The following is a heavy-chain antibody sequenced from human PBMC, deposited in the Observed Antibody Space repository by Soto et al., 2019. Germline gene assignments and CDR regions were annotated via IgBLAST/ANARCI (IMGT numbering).Heavy chain of an antibody. J-gene: IGHJ4*02. CDR1: GGSISSYY. CDR2: IYYSGST. D-gene: IGHD5-18*01. V-gene: IGHV4-59*08. CDR3: ARQEDTAMVGFDY. Sequence: SETLSLTCTFSGGSISSYYWSLIRQPPGKGLEWIGYIYYSGSTNYNPSLKSRVTISVDTSKNQFSLKLSSVTAADTAVYYCARQEDTAMVGFDYWGQGTLVTVSS.